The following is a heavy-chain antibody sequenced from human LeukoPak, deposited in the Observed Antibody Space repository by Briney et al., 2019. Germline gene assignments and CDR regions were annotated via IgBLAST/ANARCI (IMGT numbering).Heavy chain of an antibody. J-gene: IGHJ4*02. CDR3: ARDGVRFLSVSLVRGVEPYFDY. Sequence: GGSLRLSCAASGFTFSSYAMHWVRQAPGKGLEWVAVISYDGSNKYYADSVKGRFTISRDNSKNTLYLQMNSLRAEDTAVYYCARDGVRFLSVSLVRGVEPYFDYWGQGTLVTVSS. V-gene: IGHV3-30*04. D-gene: IGHD3-10*01. CDR1: GFTFSSYA. CDR2: ISYDGSNK.